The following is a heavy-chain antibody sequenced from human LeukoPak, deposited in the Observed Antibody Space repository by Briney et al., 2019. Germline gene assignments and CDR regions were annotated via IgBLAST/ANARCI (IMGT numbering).Heavy chain of an antibody. Sequence: GRSLRLSCAASGFTFSSYEMNWVRQAPGKGLKWVSYISSSGSTIYYADSVKGRFTISRDNAKNSLYLQMNSLRAEDTAVYYCARDSRCMLFCYYGMDVWGQGTTVTVSS. CDR2: ISSSGSTI. CDR1: GFTFSSYE. CDR3: ARDSRCMLFCYYGMDV. V-gene: IGHV3-48*03. J-gene: IGHJ6*02. D-gene: IGHD2-8*01.